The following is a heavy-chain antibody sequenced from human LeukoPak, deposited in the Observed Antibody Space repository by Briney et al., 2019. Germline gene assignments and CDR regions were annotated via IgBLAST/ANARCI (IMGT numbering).Heavy chain of an antibody. J-gene: IGHJ4*02. CDR1: GFTFSGYW. Sequence: GGSLRLSCAASGFTFSGYWMSWVRQAPGKGLEWVANINQDGSIIHYVDSAKGRFTISRDNAKNSLYLQMNYLRAEDTAVYYCATSDDSSGSDWGQGTLVTVSS. CDR2: INQDGSII. CDR3: ATSDDSSGSD. D-gene: IGHD3-22*01. V-gene: IGHV3-7*01.